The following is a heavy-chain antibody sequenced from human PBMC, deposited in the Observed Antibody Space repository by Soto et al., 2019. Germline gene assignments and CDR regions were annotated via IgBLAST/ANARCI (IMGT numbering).Heavy chain of an antibody. V-gene: IGHV3-53*02. CDR3: ASGGWYNNEGYFDY. Sequence: EVQLVETGGGLIQPGGSLRLSCAASGFTVSSNYMSWVRQAPGKGLEWVSVIYSGGSTYYADPVKGRFTISRDNSKNTLYLQINSLRAEDTAVYYCASGGWYNNEGYFDYWGQGTLVTVSS. CDR2: IYSGGST. D-gene: IGHD6-19*01. CDR1: GFTVSSNY. J-gene: IGHJ4*02.